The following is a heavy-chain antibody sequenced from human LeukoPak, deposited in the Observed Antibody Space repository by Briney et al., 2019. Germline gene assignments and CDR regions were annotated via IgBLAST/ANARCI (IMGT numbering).Heavy chain of an antibody. D-gene: IGHD3-10*01. V-gene: IGHV3-74*01. CDR2: INSDGSST. Sequence: GGSLRLSCAASGFTFSSYWMHWVRQAPGKGLVWVSRINSDGSSTSYADSVKGRFTISRDNAKNTLYLQMNSLRAEDTAVYYCAREGEFGEWGDAFDIWGQGTMVTVSS. CDR3: AREGEFGEWGDAFDI. CDR1: GFTFSSYW. J-gene: IGHJ3*02.